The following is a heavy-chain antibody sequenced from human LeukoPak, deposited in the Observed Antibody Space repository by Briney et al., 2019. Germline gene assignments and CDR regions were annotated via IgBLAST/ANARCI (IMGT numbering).Heavy chain of an antibody. Sequence: GGSLRLSCAASGFTFGNYWMSWVRQAPGKGPEWVAHINMDGSEKYYVDSVKGRFAISRDNAKNSLYLQMNSLKVEDTAVYYCARDKVTYWGPGTLVTVSS. V-gene: IGHV3-7*01. J-gene: IGHJ4*02. CDR2: INMDGSEK. CDR3: ARDKVTY. CDR1: GFTFGNYW.